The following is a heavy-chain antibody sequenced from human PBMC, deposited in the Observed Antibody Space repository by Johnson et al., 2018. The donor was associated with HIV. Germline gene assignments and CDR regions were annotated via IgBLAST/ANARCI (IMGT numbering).Heavy chain of an antibody. J-gene: IGHJ3*02. Sequence: QVQLVESGGGVVQTGRSLRLSCAASGFTFSSSAMHWVRQAPGKGLEWVAVISYDGSNKYYADSVKGRFPISRDNSKNTLYLQMNSLRAEDTAVYYCAREDQNWNYDHAFDIWGQGTMVTVSS. CDR1: GFTFSSSA. CDR2: ISYDGSNK. V-gene: IGHV3-30*04. D-gene: IGHD1-7*01. CDR3: AREDQNWNYDHAFDI.